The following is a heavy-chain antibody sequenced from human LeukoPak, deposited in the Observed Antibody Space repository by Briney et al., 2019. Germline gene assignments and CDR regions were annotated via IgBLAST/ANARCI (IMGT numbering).Heavy chain of an antibody. CDR3: ARVKGYALDY. Sequence: SETLSLTCTVFGGSISSGSYYWSWIRQPAGKGLEWIGHIYTSGSTNYNPSLKSRVTISVDTSKNQFSLKLSSVTAADTAVYYCARVKGYALDYWGQGTLVTVSS. J-gene: IGHJ4*02. V-gene: IGHV4-61*09. D-gene: IGHD5-12*01. CDR2: IYTSGST. CDR1: GGSISSGSYY.